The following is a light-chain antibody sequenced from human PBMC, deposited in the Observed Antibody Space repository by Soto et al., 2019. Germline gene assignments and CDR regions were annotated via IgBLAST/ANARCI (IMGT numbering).Light chain of an antibody. CDR2: GAS. CDR3: QQSYSMPLT. Sequence: DIQMTQSPSSLSAAVGDRVAITCRASQRISTSLNWYQQRPGKSPELLIYGASDLQSGAPSRFSGLGSGTYFTLIISNLQPEDFATYYCQQSYSMPLTFGGGTKVEIK. CDR1: QRISTS. J-gene: IGKJ4*01. V-gene: IGKV1-39*01.